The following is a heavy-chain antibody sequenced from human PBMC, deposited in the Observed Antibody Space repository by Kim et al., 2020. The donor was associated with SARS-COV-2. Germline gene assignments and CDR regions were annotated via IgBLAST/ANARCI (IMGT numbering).Heavy chain of an antibody. D-gene: IGHD4-17*01. CDR3: TICGDPYGDYAGCVV. CDR1: GFTFGDYA. Sequence: GGSLRLSCTASGFTFGDYAMSWVRQAPGKGLEWVGFIRSKAYGGTTEYAASVKGRFTISRDDSKSIAYLQMNSLKTEDTSVYYCTICGDPYGDYAGCVVWGQGTLVTVSS. J-gene: IGHJ4*02. V-gene: IGHV3-49*04. CDR2: IRSKAYGGTT.